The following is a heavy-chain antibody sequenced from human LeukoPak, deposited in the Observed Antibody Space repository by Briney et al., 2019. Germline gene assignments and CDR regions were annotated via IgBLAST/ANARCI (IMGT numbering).Heavy chain of an antibody. CDR3: ARGSSNYGYTFDI. D-gene: IGHD4-11*01. CDR1: GFTFGSYW. CDR2: IKQDGSEK. V-gene: IGHV3-7*01. Sequence: GGSLRLSCAASGFTFGSYWMSWVRQAPGKGLECVANIKQDGSEKYYVDSVKGRFTISRDNAKNSLYLHMNSLRVDDTAVYYCARGSSNYGYTFDIWGQGTMVTVSS. J-gene: IGHJ3*02.